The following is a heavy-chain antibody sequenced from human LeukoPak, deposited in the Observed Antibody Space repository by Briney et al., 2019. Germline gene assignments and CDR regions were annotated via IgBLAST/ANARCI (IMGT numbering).Heavy chain of an antibody. CDR2: IYYSGRT. Sequence: SETLSLTCTVSGGSISSSSYYWAWIPQPPGKGLEWIRSIYYSGRTYYNPSLKSRVAISVDTSKNEYALKLSYVTAADTAAYDCGRQAVKILGQQSAPLDYWGQGTLVTVSS. J-gene: IGHJ4*02. D-gene: IGHD3-16*01. CDR1: GGSISSSSYY. CDR3: GRQAVKILGQQSAPLDY. V-gene: IGHV4-39*01.